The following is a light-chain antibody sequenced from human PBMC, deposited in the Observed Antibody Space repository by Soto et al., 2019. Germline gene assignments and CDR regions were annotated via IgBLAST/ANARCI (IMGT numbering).Light chain of an antibody. Sequence: QSVLTQPASVSGSPGQSITISCTGTSNDIGSYNFVSWYQQHPGKAPKLMIYDVSDRPSGVSIRFSGSKSGNTASLTISGLQPEDEADYYCTSYRSITTSYVFGTGTKLTVL. CDR2: DVS. CDR3: TSYRSITTSYV. CDR1: SNDIGSYNF. V-gene: IGLV2-14*03. J-gene: IGLJ1*01.